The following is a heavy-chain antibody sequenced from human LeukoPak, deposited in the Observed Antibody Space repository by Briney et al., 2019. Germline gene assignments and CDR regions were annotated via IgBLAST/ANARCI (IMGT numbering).Heavy chain of an antibody. CDR2: IYHSGST. CDR3: ARLSRYSSGWSGYYYHGMDV. J-gene: IGHJ6*02. Sequence: SETLSLTCAVSGGSISSGGYSWSWIRQPPGKGLEWIGYIYHSGSTYYNPSLKSRVTISVDRSKNQFSLKLSSVTAADTAVYYCARLSRYSSGWSGYYYHGMDVWGQGTTVTVSS. V-gene: IGHV4-30-2*01. D-gene: IGHD6-19*01. CDR1: GGSISSGGYS.